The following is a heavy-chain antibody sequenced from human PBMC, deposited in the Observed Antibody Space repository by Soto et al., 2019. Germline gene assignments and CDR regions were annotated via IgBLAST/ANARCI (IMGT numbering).Heavy chain of an antibody. CDR1: GFTFSSYA. CDR3: AKVRDYDILTGYYGTVDY. V-gene: IGHV3-23*01. CDR2: ISGSGGST. Sequence: PGGSLRLSCAASGFTFSSYAMSWVRQAPGKGLEWVSAISGSGGSTYYADSVKGRFTISRDNSKNTLYLQTNSLRAEDTAVYYCAKVRDYDILTGYYGTVDYWGQGTLVTVSS. D-gene: IGHD3-9*01. J-gene: IGHJ4*02.